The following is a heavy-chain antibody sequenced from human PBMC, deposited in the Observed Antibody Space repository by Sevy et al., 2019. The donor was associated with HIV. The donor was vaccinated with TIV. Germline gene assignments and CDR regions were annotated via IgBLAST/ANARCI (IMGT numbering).Heavy chain of an antibody. V-gene: IGHV4-59*01. Sequence: SETLSLTCTVSGGSISSYYWSWIRQPPGKELEWIGYIYYSGSTNYNPSLKSRVTISVDTSKNQFSLKLSSVTAADTAVYYCARGGSSGYDFGWGQGTLVTVSS. J-gene: IGHJ4*02. CDR2: IYYSGST. D-gene: IGHD5-12*01. CDR3: ARGGSSGYDFG. CDR1: GGSISSYY.